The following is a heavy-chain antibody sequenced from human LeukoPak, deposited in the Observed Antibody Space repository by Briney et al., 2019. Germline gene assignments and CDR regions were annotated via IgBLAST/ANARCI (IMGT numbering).Heavy chain of an antibody. Sequence: RGSLRLSCAASGFTFSSYGMHWVRQAPGKGLEWVAFIRYDGSNKYYADSVKGRFTISRDNSKNTLYLQMNSLRAEDTAVYYCAKDMGSYYDFWSGYHFDYWGQGTLVTVSS. D-gene: IGHD3-3*01. CDR2: IRYDGSNK. V-gene: IGHV3-30*02. J-gene: IGHJ4*02. CDR1: GFTFSSYG. CDR3: AKDMGSYYDFWSGYHFDY.